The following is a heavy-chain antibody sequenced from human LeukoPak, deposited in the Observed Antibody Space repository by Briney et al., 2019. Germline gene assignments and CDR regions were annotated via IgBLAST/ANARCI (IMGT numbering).Heavy chain of an antibody. CDR1: GFTFSSYS. D-gene: IGHD6-19*01. J-gene: IGHJ4*02. Sequence: GGSLRLSCAASGFTFSSYSMNWVRQAPGKGLEWVSSISSSSSYIYYADSVKGRFTISRDNAKNSLYLQMNSLRAEDTALYYCARDDSSGWYFDYWGQGTLVTVSS. CDR2: ISSSSSYI. V-gene: IGHV3-21*04. CDR3: ARDDSSGWYFDY.